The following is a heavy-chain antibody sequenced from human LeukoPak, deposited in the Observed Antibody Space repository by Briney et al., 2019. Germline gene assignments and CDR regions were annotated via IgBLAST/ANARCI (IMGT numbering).Heavy chain of an antibody. V-gene: IGHV3-48*01. J-gene: IGHJ4*02. CDR1: GFTFSIYF. CDR3: VPPVAYGSRSLFEN. Sequence: GDSLRLSCAASGFTFSIYFMNWVRQAPGKGLEWVSSISSGSNTIYYADSVKGRFTISRDNAKNSLYLQMNGLRAEDTAVYYCVPPVAYGSRSLFENWGQGTLVTVSS. D-gene: IGHD3-10*01. CDR2: ISSGSNTI.